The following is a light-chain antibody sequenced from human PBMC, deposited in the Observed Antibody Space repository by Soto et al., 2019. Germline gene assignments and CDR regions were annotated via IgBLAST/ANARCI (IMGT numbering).Light chain of an antibody. CDR1: SSNIGNNY. V-gene: IGLV1-47*01. Sequence: QSVLTQPPSASGTPGQGVTISCSGSSSNIGNNYVYWYQHLPGTAPKLLIYRDNHRPSGVPDRFSGSKSGTSASLAISGLRSEDEADYYCAAWDDSLSGYVFGTGTKLTVL. CDR2: RDN. CDR3: AAWDDSLSGYV. J-gene: IGLJ1*01.